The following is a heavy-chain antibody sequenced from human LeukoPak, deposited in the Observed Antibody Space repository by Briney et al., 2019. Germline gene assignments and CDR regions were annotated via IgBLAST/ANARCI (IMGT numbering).Heavy chain of an antibody. J-gene: IGHJ6*03. V-gene: IGHV3-48*04. Sequence: PGGSLRLSCAASGFTFSSYSMNWVRQAPGKGLEWVSYISSSSSTIYYADSVKGRFTISRDNAKNSLYLQMNSLRAEDTAVYYCARYGARGESKWMYYMDVWGKGTTVTVSS. D-gene: IGHD3-10*01. CDR3: ARYGARGESKWMYYMDV. CDR1: GFTFSSYS. CDR2: ISSSSSTI.